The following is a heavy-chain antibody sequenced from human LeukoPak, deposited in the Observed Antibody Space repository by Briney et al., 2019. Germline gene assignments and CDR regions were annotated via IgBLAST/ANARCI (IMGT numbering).Heavy chain of an antibody. D-gene: IGHD3-22*01. CDR1: GFTFSSYA. V-gene: IGHV3-23*01. J-gene: IGHJ4*02. Sequence: GGSLRLSCVASGFTFSSYAMSWVRQAPGKGLEWVSAISGSGGSTYYADSVKGRFTISRDNSKNTLYLQMNSLRAEDTAVYYCAKGSFGIVVVIDDYWGQGTLVTVSS. CDR2: ISGSGGST. CDR3: AKGSFGIVVVIDDY.